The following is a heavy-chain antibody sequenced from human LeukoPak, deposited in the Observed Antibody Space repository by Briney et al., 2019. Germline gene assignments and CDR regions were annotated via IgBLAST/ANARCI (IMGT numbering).Heavy chain of an antibody. Sequence: KPSETLSLTCTVSGGSISSHYWSWIRQPPGKGLECIGYIFYTGGPNYNPSLKSRVSISVDTSKNQFSLNLTSVTAADTAVYYCARKVGGWFDPWGQGTLVTVSS. CDR1: GGSISSHY. D-gene: IGHD3-10*01. J-gene: IGHJ5*02. CDR2: IFYTGGP. CDR3: ARKVGGWFDP. V-gene: IGHV4-59*11.